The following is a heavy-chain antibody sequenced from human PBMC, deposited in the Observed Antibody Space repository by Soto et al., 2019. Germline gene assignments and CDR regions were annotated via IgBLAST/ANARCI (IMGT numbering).Heavy chain of an antibody. CDR3: ARDSGSYVYY. D-gene: IGHD1-26*01. Sequence: QVQLVQSGAEVKKPGASVKVSCKASGYTFTSYGISWVRQAPGQGLEWMGWISGYNGNTHYARKFQGRVTMTTDTSTSAAYMELRSLRSDDTAVYFCARDSGSYVYYWGQGTLVTVSS. V-gene: IGHV1-18*01. CDR1: GYTFTSYG. J-gene: IGHJ4*02. CDR2: ISGYNGNT.